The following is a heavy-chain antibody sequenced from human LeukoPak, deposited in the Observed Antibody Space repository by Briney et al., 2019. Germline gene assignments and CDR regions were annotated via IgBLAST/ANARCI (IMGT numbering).Heavy chain of an antibody. V-gene: IGHV4-59*01. CDR2: IYYSGST. CDR3: AITVAGTFAFDI. CDR1: GGSISSYY. J-gene: IGHJ3*02. D-gene: IGHD6-19*01. Sequence: SETLSLTCTVSGGSISSYYWSWIRQPPGKGLEWIGYIYYSGSTNYNPSLKGRVTISVDTSKNQFSLKLSSVTAADTAVYYCAITVAGTFAFDIWGQGTMVTVSS.